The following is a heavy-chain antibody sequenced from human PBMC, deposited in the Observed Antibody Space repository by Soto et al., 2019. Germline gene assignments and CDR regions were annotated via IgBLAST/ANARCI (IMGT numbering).Heavy chain of an antibody. CDR1: GFTFSSYG. CDR2: ISSSSSDI. Sequence: PGGSLRLSCAASGFTFSSYGMNWVRQAPGKGLEWVSHISSSSSDIYYTNSVKGRFTISRDSAKNSLYLQMNSLRAEDTAIYYCVRASGGSYSAFDIWGQGSMVT. CDR3: VRASGGSYSAFDI. V-gene: IGHV3-48*01. D-gene: IGHD1-26*01. J-gene: IGHJ3*02.